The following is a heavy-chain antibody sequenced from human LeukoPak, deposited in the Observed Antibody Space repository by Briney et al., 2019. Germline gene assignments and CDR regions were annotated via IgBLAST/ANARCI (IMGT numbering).Heavy chain of an antibody. CDR1: GGSISYGSYY. CDR2: LFYTGNT. J-gene: IGHJ4*02. CDR3: ASNDYGDYGQGY. Sequence: SETLSLTCTVSGGSISYGSYYWGWIRQPPGKGLEWIGSLFYTGNTYYNSSLKSRVTISVDTSKNQFSLKLSSVTAADTAVYYCASNDYGDYGQGYWGQGTLVTVSS. V-gene: IGHV4-39*07. D-gene: IGHD4-17*01.